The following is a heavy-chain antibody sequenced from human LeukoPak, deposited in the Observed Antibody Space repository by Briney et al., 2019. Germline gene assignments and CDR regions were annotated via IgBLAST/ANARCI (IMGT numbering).Heavy chain of an antibody. J-gene: IGHJ3*02. Sequence: PGGSLRLSCAASGFSVISYYMNWVRQAPGKGLEWVSLIYGDVDTYYADSVKGRFIISRENSKDILHLQMNSLRAEDTAIYYGARGVTVRDGPFDIWGQGTMVTVSS. D-gene: IGHD5-24*01. V-gene: IGHV3-53*01. CDR1: GFSVISYY. CDR3: ARGVTVRDGPFDI. CDR2: IYGDVDT.